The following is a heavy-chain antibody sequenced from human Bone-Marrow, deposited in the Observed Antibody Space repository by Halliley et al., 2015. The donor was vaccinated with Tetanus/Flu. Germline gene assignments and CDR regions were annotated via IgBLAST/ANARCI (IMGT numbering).Heavy chain of an antibody. Sequence: TLSLTCTVSGDSISGYFCNWIRQPPGKGLEWIGYIYDSGSTNYNPSLKSRVTISVDTSKNQFSLELSSVTAADTAMYYCARGVVVTARNWFDYWGQGTLVTVSS. J-gene: IGHJ5*01. CDR2: IYDSGST. CDR1: GDSISGYF. CDR3: ARGVVVTARNWFDY. D-gene: IGHD2-21*02. V-gene: IGHV4-59*08.